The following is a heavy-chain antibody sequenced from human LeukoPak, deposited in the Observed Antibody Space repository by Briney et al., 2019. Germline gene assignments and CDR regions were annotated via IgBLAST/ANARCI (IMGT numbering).Heavy chain of an antibody. CDR3: ALSSGRPLYYYYYGMDV. D-gene: IGHD6-19*01. CDR2: INPNSGGT. CDR1: GYTFTGYY. V-gene: IGHV1-2*06. J-gene: IGHJ6*02. Sequence: ASVKVSCKASGYTFTGYYMHWVRQAPGQGLEWMGRINPNSGGTNYAQKFQGRVTMTRDTSISTAYMELSRLRSDDTAVYYCALSSGRPLYYYYYGMDVWGQGTTVTVSS.